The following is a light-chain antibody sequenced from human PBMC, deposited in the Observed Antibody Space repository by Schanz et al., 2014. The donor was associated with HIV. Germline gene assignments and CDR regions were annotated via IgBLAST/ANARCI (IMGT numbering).Light chain of an antibody. J-gene: IGLJ2*01. Sequence: QSVLTQPASVSGSLGQSITISCTGTSGDVGRYDYVSWYQQHPGQAPKLMIYDVSNRPSGVSNRFSGSKSGSTASLTFSGLQAEDEADYYCCSYAGTSTFVVFGGGTKPTVL. CDR1: SGDVGRYDY. CDR2: DVS. CDR3: CSYAGTSTFVV. V-gene: IGLV2-14*03.